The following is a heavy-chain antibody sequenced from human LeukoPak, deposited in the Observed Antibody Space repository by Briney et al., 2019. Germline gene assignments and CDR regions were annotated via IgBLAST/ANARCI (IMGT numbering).Heavy chain of an antibody. V-gene: IGHV4-34*01. D-gene: IGHD4-17*01. Sequence: SETLSLTCAVYGGSFSGYYWSWIRQPPGKGLEWIGEINHSGSTNYNPSLKSRVTISVDTSKNQFSLKLSSVTAVDTAVYYCARTHGDYVGLNYYYYMDVWGKGTTVTVSS. CDR1: GGSFSGYY. CDR3: ARTHGDYVGLNYYYYMDV. J-gene: IGHJ6*03. CDR2: INHSGST.